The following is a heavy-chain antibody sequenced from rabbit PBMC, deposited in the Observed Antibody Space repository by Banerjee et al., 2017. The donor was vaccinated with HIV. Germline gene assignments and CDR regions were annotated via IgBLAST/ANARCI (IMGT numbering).Heavy chain of an antibody. CDR3: ARSPYSSDSGGDYGWTRLDL. CDR1: GFSFSSGYD. J-gene: IGHJ3*01. D-gene: IGHD1-1*01. CDR2: IDTNNGNT. Sequence: QSLEESGGGLVQPEGSLTLTCTASGFSFSSGYDMCWVRQAPGKGLEWIGHIDTNNGNTRYASWAKGRFTVSKTSSTTVTLQMTSLTVADTATYFCARSPYSSDSGGDYGWTRLDLWGQGTLVTVS. V-gene: IGHV1S40*01.